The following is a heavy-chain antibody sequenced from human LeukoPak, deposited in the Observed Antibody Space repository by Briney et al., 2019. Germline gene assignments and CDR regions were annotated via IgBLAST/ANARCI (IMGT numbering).Heavy chain of an antibody. V-gene: IGHV4-39*07. D-gene: IGHD6-19*01. CDR2: IYYSGST. CDR3: ARERSSASFDGFDI. Sequence: SETLSLTCTVSGGSISSSSYYWGWIRQPPGKGLEWIGSIYYSGSTYYNPSLKSRVTISVDTSKNQFSLKLSSVTAADTAVYYCARERSSASFDGFDIWGQGTMVTVSS. J-gene: IGHJ3*02. CDR1: GGSISSSSYY.